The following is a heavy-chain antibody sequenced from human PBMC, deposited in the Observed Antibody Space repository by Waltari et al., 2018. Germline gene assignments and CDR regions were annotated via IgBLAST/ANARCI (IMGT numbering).Heavy chain of an antibody. CDR2: TNPNSGGT. D-gene: IGHD1-7*01. J-gene: IGHJ4*02. CDR3: ARGITGTTGDYFDY. Sequence: HVQVVQSGAEVKRPGASLKVSCKASGYTFTGYYMHWVRQAPGQGLEWMGWTNPNSGGTNYAQKFQGRVTMTRDTSISTAYMELSRLRSDDTAVYYCARGITGTTGDYFDYWGQGTLVTVSS. CDR1: GYTFTGYY. V-gene: IGHV1-2*02.